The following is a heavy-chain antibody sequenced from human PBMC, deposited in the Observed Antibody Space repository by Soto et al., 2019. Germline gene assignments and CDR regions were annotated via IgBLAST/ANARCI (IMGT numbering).Heavy chain of an antibody. V-gene: IGHV1-69*02. CDR1: GGTFSSYT. J-gene: IGHJ2*01. D-gene: IGHD6-6*01. CDR2: IIPILGIA. CDR3: AYGSSSGWYFDL. Sequence: QVQLVQSGAEVKKPGSSVKVSCKASGGTFSSYTISWVRQAPGQGLEWMGRIIPILGIANYAQKFQGRVTITAVKSTSTAYMELSSLRSEDTAVYYCAYGSSSGWYFDLWGRGTLVTVSS.